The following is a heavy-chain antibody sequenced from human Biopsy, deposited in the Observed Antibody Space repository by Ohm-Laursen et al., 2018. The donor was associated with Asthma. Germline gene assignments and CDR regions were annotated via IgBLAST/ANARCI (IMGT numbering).Heavy chain of an antibody. D-gene: IGHD2-21*02. CDR2: IPFDGSNK. J-gene: IGHJ6*02. V-gene: IGHV3-30*03. CDR1: GFSFSRYG. Sequence: SLRLSCTASGFSFSRYGMHWVRQAPGKGLEWVAVIPFDGSNKYYGDSVKGRFTIARDNSKNTVYLQMNSLRAEDTAVYYCASFEVVTAILPMDVWGQGTTVTVSS. CDR3: ASFEVVTAILPMDV.